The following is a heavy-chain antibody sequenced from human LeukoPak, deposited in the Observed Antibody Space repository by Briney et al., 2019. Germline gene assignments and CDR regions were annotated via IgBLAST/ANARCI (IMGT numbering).Heavy chain of an antibody. CDR3: ARDYFYGSGSYRNDAFDV. J-gene: IGHJ3*01. V-gene: IGHV3-33*01. D-gene: IGHD3-10*01. CDR1: GFTFSNYG. CDR2: KWYDENNK. Sequence: PGGSLRLSCAASGFTFSNYGMHWVRQAPGKGPEWVAVKWYDENNKCYADSVKGRFTISRDNSKNTLYLQMNSLGAEDTAVYYCARDYFYGSGSYRNDAFDVWGQGTMVTVSS.